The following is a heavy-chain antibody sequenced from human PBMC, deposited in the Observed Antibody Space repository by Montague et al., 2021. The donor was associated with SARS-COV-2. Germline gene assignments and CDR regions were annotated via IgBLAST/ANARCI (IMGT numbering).Heavy chain of an antibody. V-gene: IGHV4-59*08. CDR1: GVSVTNYY. CDR2: ASYNKGT. CDR3: ARLSSYSGLIGVLDF. Sequence: SETLSLTCSVSGVSVTNYYWSWIRQPPGKGLGWVGYASYNKGTNFNPSLKSRVAISADTSKNQFSLRLSSVTAADTALYYCARLSSYSGLIGVLDFWGQGTLVTVSS. J-gene: IGHJ3*01. D-gene: IGHD1-26*01.